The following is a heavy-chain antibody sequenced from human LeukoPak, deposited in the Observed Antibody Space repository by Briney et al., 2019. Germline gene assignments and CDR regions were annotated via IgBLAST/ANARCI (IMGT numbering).Heavy chain of an antibody. CDR2: FDPEDGET. CDR1: GYTLTELS. CDR3: ARAPYSSSWYFLDY. V-gene: IGHV1-24*01. J-gene: IGHJ4*02. Sequence: GASVKVSCKVSGYTLTELSMHWVRQAPGKGLEWMGGFDPEDGETIYAQKFQGRVTMTEDTSTDTAYMELSSLRSEDTAVYYCARAPYSSSWYFLDYWGQGTLVTVSS. D-gene: IGHD6-13*01.